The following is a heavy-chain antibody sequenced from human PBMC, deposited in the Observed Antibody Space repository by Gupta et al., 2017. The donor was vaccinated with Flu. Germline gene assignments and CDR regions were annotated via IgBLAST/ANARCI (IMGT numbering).Heavy chain of an antibody. CDR3: AKDRSGEQWLVPFDI. CDR2: ISGSGGST. D-gene: IGHD6-19*01. J-gene: IGHJ4*02. CDR1: GFTFSSYA. V-gene: IGHV3-23*01. Sequence: GGLVQPGGSLRLSCAASGFTFSSYAMSWVRKAPGNGLEWVSAISGSGGSTYYADSVKGRFTIARDNSKNTLYLQMNRLRAEDTAVYYCAKDRSGEQWLVPFDIGGQGTVVTGSS.